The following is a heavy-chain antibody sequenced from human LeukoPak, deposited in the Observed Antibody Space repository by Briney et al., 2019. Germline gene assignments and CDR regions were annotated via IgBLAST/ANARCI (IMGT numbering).Heavy chain of an antibody. CDR1: GASIGGYY. D-gene: IGHD2-21*02. J-gene: IGHJ4*02. CDR3: ARSHIVVVTAIHYFDY. CDR2: IYYSEST. Sequence: SETLSLTCTVSGASIGGYYWSWIRQPPGKGLEWIGYIYYSESTNYSPSLKSRVTISVDTSKNQFSLKLSSVTAADTAVYYCARSHIVVVTAIHYFDYWGRGTLVTVSS. V-gene: IGHV4-59*01.